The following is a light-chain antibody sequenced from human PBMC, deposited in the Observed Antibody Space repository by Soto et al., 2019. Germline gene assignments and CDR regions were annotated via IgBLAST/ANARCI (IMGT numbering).Light chain of an antibody. V-gene: IGLV2-8*01. CDR3: SSYGGSNKYV. Sequence: QSALTQPHSASGSPGQSVTISCTGTSSDVGAYSYVSWYQQHPGKAPKLMIYEVSERPSGVPDRFSGSKSGNTASLTVSGLQAEDEADYYCSSYGGSNKYVFGTGTKLTLL. CDR2: EVS. J-gene: IGLJ1*01. CDR1: SSDVGAYSY.